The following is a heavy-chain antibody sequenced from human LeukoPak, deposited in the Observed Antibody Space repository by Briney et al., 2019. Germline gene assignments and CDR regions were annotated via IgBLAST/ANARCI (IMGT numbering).Heavy chain of an antibody. Sequence: AGGSLRLSCAASGFTFSSYGMHWVRQAPGKGLEWVSYISSSSSTIYYADSVKGRFTISRDNAKNSLYLQMNSLRAEDTAVYYCARPYSSSWYGRWFDPWGQGTLVTVSS. CDR1: GFTFSSYG. J-gene: IGHJ5*02. V-gene: IGHV3-48*01. D-gene: IGHD6-13*01. CDR3: ARPYSSSWYGRWFDP. CDR2: ISSSSSTI.